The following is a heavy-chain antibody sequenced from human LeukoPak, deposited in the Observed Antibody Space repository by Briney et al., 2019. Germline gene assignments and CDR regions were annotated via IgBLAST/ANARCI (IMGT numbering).Heavy chain of an antibody. CDR3: ARGSWPDPFDY. V-gene: IGHV3-53*01. CDR2: IYSGGST. Sequence: PGGSLRLSCAASGFTVSSNDMSWVRQAPGKGLEWVSVIYSGGSTYYADSVKGRFTISRDNKNTLCLQMSSLRVEDTAVYYCARGSWPDPFDYWGQGTLVTVSS. J-gene: IGHJ4*02. CDR1: GFTVSSND. D-gene: IGHD3-10*01.